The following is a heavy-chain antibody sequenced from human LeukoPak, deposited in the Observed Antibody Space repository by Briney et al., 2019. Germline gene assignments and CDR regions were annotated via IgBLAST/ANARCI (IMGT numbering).Heavy chain of an antibody. Sequence: SETLSLTCTVSGGSISSYYWSWIRQPPGKGLEWIGYIYYSGSTNYNPSLKSQVTISVDTSKNQFSLKLSSVTAADTAVYYCARGNWGSGYYFDYWGQGTLVTVSS. CDR1: GGSISSYY. V-gene: IGHV4-59*08. CDR3: ARGNWGSGYYFDY. D-gene: IGHD7-27*01. CDR2: IYYSGST. J-gene: IGHJ4*02.